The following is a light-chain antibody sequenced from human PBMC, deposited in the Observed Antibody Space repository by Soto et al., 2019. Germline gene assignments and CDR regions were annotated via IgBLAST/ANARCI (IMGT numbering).Light chain of an antibody. Sequence: EIVLTHSPDTLSLSPGERATLSCRASLTVSSSSVAWYRQRPGQAPRLLIYAVSSRAIDTPDRFSGSGSGTDFTLTISRLEPEDFAVYYCQHFGDSVWTFGQGTKVDIK. CDR2: AVS. J-gene: IGKJ1*01. CDR1: LTVSSSS. V-gene: IGKV3-20*01. CDR3: QHFGDSVWT.